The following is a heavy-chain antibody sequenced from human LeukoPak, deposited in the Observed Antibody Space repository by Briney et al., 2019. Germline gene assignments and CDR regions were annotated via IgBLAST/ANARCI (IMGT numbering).Heavy chain of an antibody. CDR2: IWYDGSNK. J-gene: IGHJ4*02. D-gene: IGHD5-12*01. Sequence: GRSLRLSCAASGFTFSSYGMHWVRQAPGKGLEWVAVIWYDGSNKYYADSVKGRSTISRDNSKNTLYLQMNSLRAEDTAVHYCASHSGYDFGFDYWGQGTLVTVSS. V-gene: IGHV3-33*01. CDR1: GFTFSSYG. CDR3: ASHSGYDFGFDY.